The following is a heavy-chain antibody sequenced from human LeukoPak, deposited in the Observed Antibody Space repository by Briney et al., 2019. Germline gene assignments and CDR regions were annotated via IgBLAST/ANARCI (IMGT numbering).Heavy chain of an antibody. CDR2: ISNNGGYT. CDR3: AKQLGYCSDGSCYFPY. Sequence: GGSLRLSCAASGFTFSSSATSWVRQAPGKGLEWVSAISNNGGYTYYADSVQGRFTISRDNSKSTLCLQMNSLRAEDTAVYYCAKQLGYCSDGSCYFPYWGQGTLVTVSS. V-gene: IGHV3-23*01. D-gene: IGHD2-15*01. CDR1: GFTFSSSA. J-gene: IGHJ4*02.